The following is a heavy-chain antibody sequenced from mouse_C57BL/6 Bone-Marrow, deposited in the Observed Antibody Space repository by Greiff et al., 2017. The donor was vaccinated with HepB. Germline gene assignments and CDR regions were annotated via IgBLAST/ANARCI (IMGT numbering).Heavy chain of an antibody. CDR1: GYAFSSSW. CDR3: AVYGNYDY. Sequence: VKLMESGPELVKPGASVKISCKASGYAFSSSWMNWVKQRPGKGLEWIGRIYPGDGDTNYNGKFKGKATLTADKSSSTAYVQLSSLTSEDSAVHFCAVYGNYDYWGQGTTLTVSS. V-gene: IGHV1-82*01. CDR2: IYPGDGDT. D-gene: IGHD2-1*01. J-gene: IGHJ2*01.